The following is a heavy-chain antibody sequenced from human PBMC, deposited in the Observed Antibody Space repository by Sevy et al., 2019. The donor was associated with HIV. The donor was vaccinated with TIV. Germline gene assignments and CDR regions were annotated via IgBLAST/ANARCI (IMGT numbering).Heavy chain of an antibody. CDR3: ARESSGPSVVDL. J-gene: IGHJ5*02. CDR2: INRDGTKK. D-gene: IGHD3-22*01. CDR1: GFTFTTYW. V-gene: IGHV3-7*01. Sequence: GGSLRLSCAASGFTFTTYWMIWIRQAPGKGLEWVANINRDGTKKYYADSLKDRFTISRANAENSLYLQMESLRAEDTALYYCARESSGPSVVDLWGQGTLVTVSS.